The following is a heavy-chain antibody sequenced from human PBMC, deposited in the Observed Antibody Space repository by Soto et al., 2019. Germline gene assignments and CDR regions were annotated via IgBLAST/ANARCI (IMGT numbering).Heavy chain of an antibody. D-gene: IGHD1-26*01. CDR2: IYPGDSDT. CDR3: ARSPVGGTDY. V-gene: IGHV5-51*01. CDR1: GYSFSSHW. J-gene: IGHJ4*02. Sequence: GESLKISCKGSGYSFSSHWIGWVRQMPGKGLDWMGIIYPGDSDTRYSPSFLGQVTISADKSINTAYLQWSSLKASDTAMYYCARSPVGGTDYWGQGTLVTVSS.